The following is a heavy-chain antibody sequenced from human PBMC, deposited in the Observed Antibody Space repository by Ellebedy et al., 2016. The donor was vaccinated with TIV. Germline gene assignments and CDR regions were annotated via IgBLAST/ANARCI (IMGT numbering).Heavy chain of an antibody. CDR2: INPSGGST. D-gene: IGHD3-16*01. Sequence: ASVKVSCKASGYTFTSYYMHWVRQAPGQGLEWMGIINPSGGSTSYAQKFQGRVTMTRDTSTSTAYMELSRLRSDDTAVYYCARVGGVSGYYYGMDVWGQGTTVTVSS. CDR1: GYTFTSYY. CDR3: ARVGGVSGYYYGMDV. V-gene: IGHV1-46*01. J-gene: IGHJ6*02.